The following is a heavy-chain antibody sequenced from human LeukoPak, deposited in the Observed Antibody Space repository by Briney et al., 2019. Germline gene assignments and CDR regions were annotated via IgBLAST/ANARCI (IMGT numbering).Heavy chain of an antibody. CDR1: GYTFTLYG. Sequence: ASVKVSSTASGYTFTLYGISWVRQAPGQGLEWMGWISAYNGNTNYTQKLQGRVTMTTDTSTSTADMELSSVRSEDTGVYYCARAPRYDFWSGYPSDYYYYMDVWGKGTTVTVSS. CDR3: ARAPRYDFWSGYPSDYYYYMDV. J-gene: IGHJ6*03. V-gene: IGHV1-18*01. CDR2: ISAYNGNT. D-gene: IGHD3-3*01.